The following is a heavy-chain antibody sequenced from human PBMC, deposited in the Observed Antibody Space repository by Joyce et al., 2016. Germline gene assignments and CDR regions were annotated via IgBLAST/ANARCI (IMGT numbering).Heavy chain of an antibody. CDR2: IYSGDNT. V-gene: IGHV3-66*02. CDR3: ARDLMA. CDR1: GFTGSSSY. J-gene: IGHJ5*02. Sequence: EVQLLESGGRLVQPGGSLCLSCAASGFTGSSSYMGWVRRAPGKGLEWISVIYSGDNTYYADSVKGRFAISRDSSNNTVYLQMNSLRAEETAVDYCARDLMAWGQGALVTVST. D-gene: IGHD5-24*01.